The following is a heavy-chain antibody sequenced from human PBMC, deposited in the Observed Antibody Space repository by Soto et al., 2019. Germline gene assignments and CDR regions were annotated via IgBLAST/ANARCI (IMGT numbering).Heavy chain of an antibody. V-gene: IGHV3-30*18. J-gene: IGHJ4*02. CDR3: AKASGGIVAVLDY. D-gene: IGHD5-12*01. CDR2: ISYDGSNK. Sequence: ESGGGVVQPGRSLRLSCAASGFTFSSYGMHWVRQAPGKGLEWVAVISYDGSNKYYADSVKGRFTISRDNSKNTLYLQMNSLRAEDTAVYYCAKASGGIVAVLDYWGQGTLVTVSS. CDR1: GFTFSSYG.